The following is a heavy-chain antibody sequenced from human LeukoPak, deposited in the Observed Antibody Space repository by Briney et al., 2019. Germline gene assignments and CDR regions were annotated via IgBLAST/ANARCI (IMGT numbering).Heavy chain of an antibody. J-gene: IGHJ4*02. V-gene: IGHV3-7*01. Sequence: PGGSLRLSCAASGFTFSSYYMSWVRQAPGKGLEWVANIKYDGSEEYYVDSVKGRFTISRDNAKNSLYLQMNSLRAEDTAVYYCATSYGGATVTFGYFDYWGQGTLVTVSS. CDR3: ATSYGGATVTFGYFDY. CDR1: GFTFSSYY. CDR2: IKYDGSEE. D-gene: IGHD4-17*01.